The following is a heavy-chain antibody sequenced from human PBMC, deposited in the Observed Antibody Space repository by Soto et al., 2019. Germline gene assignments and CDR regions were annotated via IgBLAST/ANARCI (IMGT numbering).Heavy chain of an antibody. Sequence: EVQLVESGGGLVQPGGSLRLSCAASGFTFSSYDRHWVRQATGKGLEWVSAIGTAGDTYYPGSVKGRFTISRENAKNSLYLQMNSLRAGDTAVYYCARGGQLVTPDWYFDLWGRGTLVTVSS. J-gene: IGHJ2*01. V-gene: IGHV3-13*01. CDR3: ARGGQLVTPDWYFDL. CDR1: GFTFSSYD. CDR2: IGTAGDT. D-gene: IGHD6-6*01.